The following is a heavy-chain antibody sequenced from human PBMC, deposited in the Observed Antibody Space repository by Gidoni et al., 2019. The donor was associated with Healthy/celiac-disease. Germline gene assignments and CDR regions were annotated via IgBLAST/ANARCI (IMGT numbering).Heavy chain of an antibody. CDR1: GGSISSSSYY. Sequence: QLQQQESGPGLVKPSETLSLACTVSGGSISSSSYYWGGIRQPPGKGLEWIGSLYYSGSTYDHPSLQCRVTISVYPSQNPFSLTLSSVTAAVPAVYYCARHYYGDYGLYYYYGMDVWGQGTTVTVSS. CDR2: LYYSGST. D-gene: IGHD4-17*01. CDR3: ARHYYGDYGLYYYYGMDV. J-gene: IGHJ6*02. V-gene: IGHV4-39*01.